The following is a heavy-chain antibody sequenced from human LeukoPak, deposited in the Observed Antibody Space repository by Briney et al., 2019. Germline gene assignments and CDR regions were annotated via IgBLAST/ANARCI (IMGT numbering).Heavy chain of an antibody. CDR1: GFTFSSYS. CDR3: AKGNHPYDDYGDYQFDP. CDR2: ISSSSSYI. Sequence: GGSLRLSCAASGFTFSSYSMNWVRQAPGKGLEWVSSISSSSSYIYYADSVKGRSTSSRDNSKNTLYLQMNSLRAEDTAVYYCAKGNHPYDDYGDYQFDPWGQGTLVTVSS. J-gene: IGHJ5*02. V-gene: IGHV3-21*01. D-gene: IGHD4-17*01.